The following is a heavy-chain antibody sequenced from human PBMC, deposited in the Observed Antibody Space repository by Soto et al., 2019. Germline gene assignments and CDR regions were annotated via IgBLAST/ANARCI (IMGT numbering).Heavy chain of an antibody. J-gene: IGHJ4*02. CDR1: GFTFDAYT. Sequence: EVQLVESGGVVVQPGGSLRLSCAASGFTFDAYTMHWVRQAPGKGLEGASLISWDGGSTYYADSVKGQFTISRDNSKNSLYLQMNSLRPEDTALYYCAKGSMGIAVAGKIDYFGQGTLVTVSS. D-gene: IGHD6-19*01. V-gene: IGHV3-43*01. CDR2: ISWDGGST. CDR3: AKGSMGIAVAGKIDY.